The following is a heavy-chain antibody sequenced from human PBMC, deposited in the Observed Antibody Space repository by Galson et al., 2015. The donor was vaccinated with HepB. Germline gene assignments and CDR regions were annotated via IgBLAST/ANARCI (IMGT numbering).Heavy chain of an antibody. D-gene: IGHD3-10*01. CDR1: GYTFTSYG. CDR2: ISAYNGNT. V-gene: IGHV1-18*04. CDR3: AREGVLWFGEPLGLDY. Sequence: SVKVSCKASGYTFTSYGISWVRQAPGQGLEWMGWISAYNGNTNYAQKLQGRVTMTTDTSTSTAYMELRSLRSDDTAVYYCAREGVLWFGEPLGLDYWGQGTLVTVSS. J-gene: IGHJ4*02.